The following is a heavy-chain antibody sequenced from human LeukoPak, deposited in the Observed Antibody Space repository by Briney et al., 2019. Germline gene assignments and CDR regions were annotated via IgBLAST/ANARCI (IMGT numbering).Heavy chain of an antibody. CDR1: GSTFSSYS. CDR2: ISSSSSYI. D-gene: IGHD2-15*01. Sequence: GPLRLSRAASGSTFSSYSMNGVRQAPGKGLEWVSSISSSSSYIYYADSVKGRFTISRDNAKNSLYLQMNSLRAEDTAVYYCARVVVAGTRNWFDPWGQGTLVTVSS. J-gene: IGHJ5*02. V-gene: IGHV3-21*01. CDR3: ARVVVAGTRNWFDP.